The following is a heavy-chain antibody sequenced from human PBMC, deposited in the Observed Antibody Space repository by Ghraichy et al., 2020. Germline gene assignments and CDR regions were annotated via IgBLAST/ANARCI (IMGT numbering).Heavy chain of an antibody. CDR3: ARQEHNFLIYY. Sequence: SETLSLTCSVSGGSISRTNYYWVWIRQPPGKGLEWIGSIYYSGSTYYNPSLKSRVTMSVDTSKNQFSLKLNSVTAADTAVYYCARQEHNFLIYYWGQGTLVTVSS. CDR2: IYYSGST. V-gene: IGHV4-39*01. J-gene: IGHJ4*02. D-gene: IGHD1-1*01. CDR1: GGSISRTNYY.